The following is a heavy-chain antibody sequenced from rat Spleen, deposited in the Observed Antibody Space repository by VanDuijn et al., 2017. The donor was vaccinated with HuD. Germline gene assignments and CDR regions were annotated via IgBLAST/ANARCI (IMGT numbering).Heavy chain of an antibody. CDR2: ISPSGGST. CDR3: TSHGARVSRFAY. J-gene: IGHJ3*01. V-gene: IGHV5-19*01. Sequence: EVQLVESGGGLVQPGTSMKLSCAASGFTLSDYVMHWIRQAPTKGLEWVTSISPSGGSTYYRDSVKGRFTISRDNAKSTLYLQMDSLRSEDTATYYCTSHGARVSRFAYWGQGTLVTVSS. CDR1: GFTLSDYV. D-gene: IGHD1-4*01.